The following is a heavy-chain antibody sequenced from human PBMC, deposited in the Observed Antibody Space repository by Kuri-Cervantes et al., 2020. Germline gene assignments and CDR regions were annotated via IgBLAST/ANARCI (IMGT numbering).Heavy chain of an antibody. Sequence: SGPTLVKPTQTLTLTCTFSGFSLSTSGMCVSWVRQPPGKGLEWIGYIYYSGSTNYNPSLKSRVTISVDTSKNQFSLKLSSVTAADTAVYYCAREDIYGYSYGIDYWGQGTLVTVSS. J-gene: IGHJ4*02. CDR3: AREDIYGYSYGIDY. CDR2: IYYSGST. D-gene: IGHD5-18*01. V-gene: IGHV4-61*08. CDR1: GFSLSTSGMC.